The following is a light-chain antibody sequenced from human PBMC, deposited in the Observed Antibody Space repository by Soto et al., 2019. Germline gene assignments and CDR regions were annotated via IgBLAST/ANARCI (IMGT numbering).Light chain of an antibody. V-gene: IGKV3-20*01. CDR2: GAS. CDR3: QQYGNSPQT. Sequence: EKGMTQSPATLSVSQGERATLSCRASQSVSSNLAWYQQKPGQAPRLLIYGASNRATGIPDRFSGSGSGTDFTLTISRLEPEDFAVYYCQQYGNSPQTFGQGTKVDIK. J-gene: IGKJ1*01. CDR1: QSVSSN.